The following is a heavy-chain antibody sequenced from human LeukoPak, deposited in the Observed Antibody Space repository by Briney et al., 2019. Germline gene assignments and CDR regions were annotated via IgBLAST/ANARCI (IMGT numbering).Heavy chain of an antibody. CDR3: ARASPMRDIVVVPAAMRGFYWFDP. J-gene: IGHJ5*02. V-gene: IGHV3-11*04. D-gene: IGHD2-2*01. CDR2: ISSSGSTI. Sequence: KTGGSLRLSCAASGFTFSDYYMSWIRQAPWKGLEWVSYISSSGSTIYYADSVKGRFTISRDNAKNSLYLQMNSLRAEDTAVYYCARASPMRDIVVVPAAMRGFYWFDPWGQGTLVTVSS. CDR1: GFTFSDYY.